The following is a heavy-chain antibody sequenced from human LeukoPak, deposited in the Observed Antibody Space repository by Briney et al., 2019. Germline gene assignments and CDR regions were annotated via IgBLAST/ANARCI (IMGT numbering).Heavy chain of an antibody. CDR3: VRHDGVAISTGWFDR. Sequence: GGSLRLSCVASGFTFSIYDMNWVRQAPGKGLEWLSSITIDSDYIYYADSVKGRFTISRDNAKNSLFLQMNSLTVEDTGVYYCVRHDGVAISTGWFDRWGQGTLVTVSS. J-gene: IGHJ5*02. CDR1: GFTFSIYD. CDR2: ITIDSDYI. D-gene: IGHD2-2*01. V-gene: IGHV3-21*06.